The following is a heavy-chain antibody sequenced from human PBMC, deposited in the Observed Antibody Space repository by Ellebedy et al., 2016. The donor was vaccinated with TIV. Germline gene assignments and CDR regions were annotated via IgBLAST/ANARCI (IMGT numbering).Heavy chain of an antibody. V-gene: IGHV3-21*01. CDR1: GFPFSSYN. CDR3: ARDIVQLPDGDAFDF. D-gene: IGHD1-1*01. Sequence: GESLKISCAVSGFPFSSYNMNWIRQAPGKGLEWVSAVNSVSTSMFYADSVKGRFTVSRDNARNSLYLQMNSLRVGDTAVYYCARDIVQLPDGDAFDFWGQGTTVTVSS. CDR2: VNSVSTSM. J-gene: IGHJ3*01.